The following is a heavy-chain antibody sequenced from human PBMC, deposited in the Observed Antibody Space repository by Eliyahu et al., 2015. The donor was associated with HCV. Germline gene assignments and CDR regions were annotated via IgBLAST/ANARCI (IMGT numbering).Heavy chain of an antibody. V-gene: IGHV3-23*01. Sequence: EVQLLESGGXXVQPGGSLRLSXAASGFXFSXXAMRWVRQAPGKGLEWVSAISGSGGSTYYADSVKGRFTISRDNSKNTLYLQMNSLRAEDTAVYYCAKGDRVAVAGILAFDIWGQGTMVTVSS. J-gene: IGHJ3*02. CDR2: ISGSGGST. CDR3: AKGDRVAVAGILAFDI. CDR1: GFXFSXXA. D-gene: IGHD6-19*01.